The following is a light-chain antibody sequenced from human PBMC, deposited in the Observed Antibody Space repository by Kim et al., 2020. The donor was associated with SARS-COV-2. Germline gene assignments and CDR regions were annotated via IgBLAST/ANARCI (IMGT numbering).Light chain of an antibody. CDR2: EAS. Sequence: EIVLTQSPATLSLSPGERATLSCRASQSVSGYLAWYQQKPGQAHRLLIYEASKRASGIPARFSGSGSGTGFTLTISSLEPEDFAVYYCQQRSNWPPLTFGGGTKVEIK. CDR3: QQRSNWPPLT. CDR1: QSVSGY. J-gene: IGKJ4*01. V-gene: IGKV3-11*01.